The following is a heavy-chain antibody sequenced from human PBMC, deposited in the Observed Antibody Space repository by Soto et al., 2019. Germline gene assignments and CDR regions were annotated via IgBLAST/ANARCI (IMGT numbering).Heavy chain of an antibody. CDR1: GYTFTSYG. V-gene: IGHV1-18*01. CDR2: ISAYNGNT. J-gene: IGHJ4*02. D-gene: IGHD3-10*01. Sequence: ASVKVSCKASGYTFTSYGISWVRQAPGQGLEWMGWISAYNGNTNYAQKLQGRVTMTTDTSTSTAYMELRSLRSDDTAVYYCARDSAPPEGYYGSWSSWSYFDYWGQGTLVTVSS. CDR3: ARDSAPPEGYYGSWSSWSYFDY.